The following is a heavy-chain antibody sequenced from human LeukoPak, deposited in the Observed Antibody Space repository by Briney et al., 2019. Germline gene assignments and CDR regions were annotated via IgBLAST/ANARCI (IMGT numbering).Heavy chain of an antibody. Sequence: GESLQISCKGSGYSFTSYWIGWVRQMPGKGLEWMGIIYPGDSDTRYSPSFQGQVTISADKSISTAYLQWSSLKASDTAMYYCARRSSSGYYYANFDYWGQGTLVTVSS. V-gene: IGHV5-51*01. D-gene: IGHD3-22*01. J-gene: IGHJ4*02. CDR2: IYPGDSDT. CDR1: GYSFTSYW. CDR3: ARRSSSGYYYANFDY.